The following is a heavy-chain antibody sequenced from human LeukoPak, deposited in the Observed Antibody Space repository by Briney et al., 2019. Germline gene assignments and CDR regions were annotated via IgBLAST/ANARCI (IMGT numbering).Heavy chain of an antibody. D-gene: IGHD3-22*01. V-gene: IGHV4-4*02. CDR2: MYLSGTI. CDR1: GDSINSLDL. J-gene: IGHJ4*02. Sequence: PSETLSLTCTVSGDSINSLDLWSWVRQPPGKGLEWIGEMYLSGTIHSNPSVKSRVTISIDKSKNQFFLNLSSVTAADTAVYYCAGQVGRYSSGLYYYYFDYWGQGTLVTVSS. CDR3: AGQVGRYSSGLYYYYFDY.